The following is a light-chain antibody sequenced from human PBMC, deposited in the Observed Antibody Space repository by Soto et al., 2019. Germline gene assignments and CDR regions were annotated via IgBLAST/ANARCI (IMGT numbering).Light chain of an antibody. Sequence: EVVMTRSAATLSVSPGERATLSCRASQSVSSSYLAWYQQKPGQAPRLLIYGASSRATGIPDRFSGSGSGTDFTLTISRLEPEDFAVYYCQQYGSSPWTFGQGTKV. CDR3: QQYGSSPWT. V-gene: IGKV3-20*01. CDR2: GAS. CDR1: QSVSSSY. J-gene: IGKJ1*01.